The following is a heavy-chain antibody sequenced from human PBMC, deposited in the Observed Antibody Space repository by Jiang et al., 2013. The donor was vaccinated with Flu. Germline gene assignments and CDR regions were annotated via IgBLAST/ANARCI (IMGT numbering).Heavy chain of an antibody. V-gene: IGHV4-30-2*04. CDR3: ARGGTTLTVFDY. D-gene: IGHD1-26*01. Sequence: SLKSRVTISMDTSGNQFSLKLSFVTAADTAIYYCARGGTTLTVFDYWGQGTLVTVSS. J-gene: IGHJ4*02.